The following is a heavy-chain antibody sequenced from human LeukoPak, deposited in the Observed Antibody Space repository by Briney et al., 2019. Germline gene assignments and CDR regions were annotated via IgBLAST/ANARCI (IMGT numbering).Heavy chain of an antibody. CDR2: ISSGGHI. Sequence: PGESLRLSCAASGFTFSSYGLNWVRQAPGKGLEWISTISSGGHIYYEDSVKGRFTISRDNAKNSLYLQMNSLSAEDTAVYYFARDQDGGKYYYESSGYSHWGQGILVTVSS. CDR3: ARDQDGGKYYYESSGYSH. J-gene: IGHJ4*02. D-gene: IGHD3-22*01. V-gene: IGHV3-21*01. CDR1: GFTFSSYG.